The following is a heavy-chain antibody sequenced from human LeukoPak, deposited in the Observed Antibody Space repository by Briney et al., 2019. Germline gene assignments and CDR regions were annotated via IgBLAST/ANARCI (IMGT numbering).Heavy chain of an antibody. D-gene: IGHD5-18*01. CDR3: AGKNEYSYGSALDY. CDR1: GFTFSTYS. V-gene: IGHV3-21*01. CDR2: ISSSSRYI. Sequence: GGSLRLSCAASGFTFSTYSMNWVRQAPGKGLEWVSSISSSSRYIYSADSVKGRFTISRDNAKNSLYLQMNSLRVEDTAVYYCAGKNEYSYGSALDYWGQGTLVTLSS. J-gene: IGHJ4*02.